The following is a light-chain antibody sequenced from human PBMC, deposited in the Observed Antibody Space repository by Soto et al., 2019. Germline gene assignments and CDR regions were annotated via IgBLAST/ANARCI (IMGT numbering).Light chain of an antibody. J-gene: IGKJ1*01. CDR1: QGIKDY. V-gene: IGKV3-15*01. Sequence: EIVMTQSPATLSVSPGERATLSCRASQGIKDYVAWFQQKPGQAPRLLIYGASTRATAIPARFSGSGSGTEFTLSISSLQSEDFAVYYCHQYGDSPQTFGQGTKVEI. CDR2: GAS. CDR3: HQYGDSPQT.